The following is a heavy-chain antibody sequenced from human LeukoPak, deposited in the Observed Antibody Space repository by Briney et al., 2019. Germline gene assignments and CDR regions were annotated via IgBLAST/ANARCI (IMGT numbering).Heavy chain of an antibody. D-gene: IGHD3-10*01. Sequence: PGGSLRLSCAASGFTFSSYEMNWVRQTPGKGLEWVSYISSSGSTIYYADSVKGRFTISRDNAKNSLYLQMNSLRADDTAVYYCARAGLMVRGVYNWFDPWGQGTLVTVSS. V-gene: IGHV3-48*03. J-gene: IGHJ5*02. CDR2: ISSSGSTI. CDR1: GFTFSSYE. CDR3: ARAGLMVRGVYNWFDP.